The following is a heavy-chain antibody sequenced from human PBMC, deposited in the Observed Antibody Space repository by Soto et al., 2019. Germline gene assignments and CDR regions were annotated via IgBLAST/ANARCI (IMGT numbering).Heavy chain of an antibody. Sequence: SETLSLTCTVSGGSISSGGYYWSWIRQHPGKGLEWIGYIYYSGSTYYNPSLKSRVTISVDTSKNQFSLKLSSVTAADTAVYYCAAGGDYYDSSGYYWSYWGQGTLVTVSS. J-gene: IGHJ4*02. V-gene: IGHV4-31*03. D-gene: IGHD3-22*01. CDR2: IYYSGST. CDR1: GGSISSGGYY. CDR3: AAGGDYYDSSGYYWSY.